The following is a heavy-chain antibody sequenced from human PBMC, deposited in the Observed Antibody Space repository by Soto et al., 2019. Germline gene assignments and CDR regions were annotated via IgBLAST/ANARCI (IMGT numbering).Heavy chain of an antibody. CDR1: GGSISSYY. D-gene: IGHD3-22*01. V-gene: IGHV4-59*01. J-gene: IGHJ3*02. Sequence: ASETLSLTCTVSGGSISSYYWSWIRQPPGKGLEWIGYIYYSGSTNYKPSLTSRVTISVDTSKNQFSLKLSSVTAADTAVYYCARAGYYYDSSGYTLGAFDIWGQGTMVTVSS. CDR3: ARAGYYYDSSGYTLGAFDI. CDR2: IYYSGST.